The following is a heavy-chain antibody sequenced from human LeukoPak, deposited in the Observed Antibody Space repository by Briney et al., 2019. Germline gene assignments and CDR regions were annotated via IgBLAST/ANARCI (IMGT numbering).Heavy chain of an antibody. Sequence: PGTSLRLSSAVSGFTFSSYGMHWVRQRPGEGLEWVTVMWSNESHKYYADSVKGRFTVSRDSAKSTLYLQIESLKVEDTAVYYCAREGLLTSPNNAFDVWGQGTMVTVSS. CDR1: GFTFSSYG. J-gene: IGHJ3*01. CDR2: MWSNESHK. CDR3: AREGLLTSPNNAFDV. D-gene: IGHD3-16*01. V-gene: IGHV3-33*01.